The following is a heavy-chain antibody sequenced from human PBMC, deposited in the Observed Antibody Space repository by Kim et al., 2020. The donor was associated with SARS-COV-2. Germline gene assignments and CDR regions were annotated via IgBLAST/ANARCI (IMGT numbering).Heavy chain of an antibody. CDR3: ARVIRGVIARDAFDI. CDR1: GGSISSYY. J-gene: IGHJ3*02. Sequence: SETLSLTCTVSGGSISSYYWSWIRQPPGKGLEWIGYIYYSGSTNYNPSLKSRVTISVDTSKNQFSLKLSSVTAADTAVYYCARVIRGVIARDAFDIWGQGTMSPSLQ. CDR2: IYYSGST. V-gene: IGHV4-59*01. D-gene: IGHD3-3*01.